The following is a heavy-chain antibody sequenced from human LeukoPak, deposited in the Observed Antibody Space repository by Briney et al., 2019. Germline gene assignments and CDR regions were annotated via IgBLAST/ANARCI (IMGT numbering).Heavy chain of an antibody. CDR2: IKPDGSET. D-gene: IGHD2-2*03. CDR3: VRAMDV. Sequence: GRSLRLSCTVSGVSFSNYWMTWARQAPGKGLEWVANIKPDGSETYYVDSVKGRFTISRDNTKDSLYIQMTRLRAEDTAVYYCVRAMDVWGQGSLVTVSS. V-gene: IGHV3-7*05. CDR1: GVSFSNYW. J-gene: IGHJ4*02.